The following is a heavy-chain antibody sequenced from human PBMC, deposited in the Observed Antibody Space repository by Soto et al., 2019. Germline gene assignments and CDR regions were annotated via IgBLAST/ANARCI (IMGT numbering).Heavy chain of an antibody. Sequence: QVQLQESGPGLVKPSETLSLTCTVSGGSISSYYWSWIRQPPGKGLEWIGYIYYRGSTNYNPSLKRRVTISLDTAKHQFSLKLSSVTAADTAVYYCAREGDGVSPFDDWGQATLVTVSS. CDR2: IYYRGST. D-gene: IGHD3-16*01. CDR3: AREGDGVSPFDD. CDR1: GGSISSYY. J-gene: IGHJ4*02. V-gene: IGHV4-59*01.